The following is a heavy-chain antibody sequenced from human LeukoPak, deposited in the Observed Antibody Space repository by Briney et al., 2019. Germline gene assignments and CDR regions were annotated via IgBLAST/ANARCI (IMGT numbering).Heavy chain of an antibody. D-gene: IGHD6-13*01. Sequence: SETLSLTCAVYGGSFSGYYWSWIRQPPGKGLEWIGSIYYGGGTYYNPSLKSRVTMSVDTSKKQFSLKLSSVTAADTAVYYCARNAGGIAAAGTRPFDYWGQGTLVTVSS. J-gene: IGHJ4*02. V-gene: IGHV4-34*01. CDR1: GGSFSGYY. CDR2: IYYGGGT. CDR3: ARNAGGIAAAGTRPFDY.